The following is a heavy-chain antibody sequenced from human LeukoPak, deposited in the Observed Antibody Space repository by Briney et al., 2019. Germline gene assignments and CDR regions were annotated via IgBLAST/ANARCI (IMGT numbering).Heavy chain of an antibody. CDR3: ASTIPHCSSTSCYRRAANWFDP. V-gene: IGHV1-69*04. D-gene: IGHD2-2*01. CDR2: IIPILGIV. Sequence: GASVKVSCKASGGTFSSYAISWVRQAPGQGLEWMGRIIPILGIVNYAQKFQGRVTITADKSTSTAYMELSSLRSEDTAVYYCASTIPHCSSTSCYRRAANWFDPWGQGTLVTVSS. J-gene: IGHJ5*02. CDR1: GGTFSSYA.